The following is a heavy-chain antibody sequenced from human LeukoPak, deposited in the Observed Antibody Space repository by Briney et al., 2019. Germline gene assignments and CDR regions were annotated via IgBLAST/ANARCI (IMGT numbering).Heavy chain of an antibody. CDR2: INPIFGTA. Sequence: GASVKVSCKASGGTFSSYAISWVRQAPGQGLEWMGGINPIFGTANYAQKFQGRVTITTDESTSTAYMELSSLRSEDTAVYYCARGDPRRGYCSGGSCSTYYYYYYYMDVWGKGTTVTVSS. CDR3: ARGDPRRGYCSGGSCSTYYYYYYYMDV. V-gene: IGHV1-69*05. D-gene: IGHD2-15*01. J-gene: IGHJ6*03. CDR1: GGTFSSYA.